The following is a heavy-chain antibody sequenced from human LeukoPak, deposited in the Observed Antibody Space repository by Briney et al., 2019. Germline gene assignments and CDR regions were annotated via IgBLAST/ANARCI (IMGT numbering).Heavy chain of an antibody. CDR2: INSDGSST. Sequence: GGSLRLSCAASGFTFSSYWMHWVRQAPGKGLVWVSRINSDGSSTSYADSVKGRFTISRDNAKNTLYLQMNSLRAEDTAVYYCATVLSDSRGWYHLDNWGQGTLVTVSS. CDR1: GFTFSSYW. CDR3: ATVLSDSRGWYHLDN. V-gene: IGHV3-74*01. J-gene: IGHJ4*02. D-gene: IGHD6-19*01.